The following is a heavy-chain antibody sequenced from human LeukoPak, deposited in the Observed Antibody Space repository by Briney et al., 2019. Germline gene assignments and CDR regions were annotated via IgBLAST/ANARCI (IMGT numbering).Heavy chain of an antibody. Sequence: GGSLRLSCAASGLTFSSYWMHWVRQAPGKGLVWVSVIYSGGSTYYADSVKGRFTISRDNSKNTLYLQMNSLRAEDTAVYYCARGGTKYYFDYWGQGTLVTVSS. CDR1: GLTFSSYW. CDR3: ARGGTKYYFDY. J-gene: IGHJ4*02. CDR2: IYSGGST. V-gene: IGHV3-53*01. D-gene: IGHD3-16*01.